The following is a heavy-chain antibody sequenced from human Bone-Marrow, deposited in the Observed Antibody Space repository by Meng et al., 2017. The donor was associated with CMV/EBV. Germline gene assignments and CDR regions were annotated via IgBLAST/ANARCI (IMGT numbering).Heavy chain of an antibody. D-gene: IGHD4-11*01. J-gene: IGHJ4*02. V-gene: IGHV3-66*02. CDR1: GFTVSSNY. CDR2: IYSGGST. Sequence: GESLKISCAASGFTVSSNYMSWVRQAPGKGLEWVSVIYSGGSTYYADSVKGRFTISRDNSKNTLYLQMNSLRAEDTAVYYCARATVYWGPGPLVTGSS. CDR3: ARATVY.